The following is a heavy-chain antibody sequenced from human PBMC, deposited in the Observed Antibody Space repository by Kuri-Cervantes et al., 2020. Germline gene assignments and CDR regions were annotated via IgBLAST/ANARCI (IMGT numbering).Heavy chain of an antibody. V-gene: IGHV1-18*01. D-gene: IGHD3-10*01. J-gene: IGHJ6*02. CDR3: ARESGVRGVITYYYYYGMDV. Sequence: ASVKVSCKASGYTFASFGISWVRQAPGQGLEWMGRVSAYNGDTKYAPKLQGRVTITADKSTSTAYMELSSLRSEDTAVYYCARESGVRGVITYYYYYGMDVWGQGTTVTVSS. CDR1: GYTFASFG. CDR2: VSAYNGDT.